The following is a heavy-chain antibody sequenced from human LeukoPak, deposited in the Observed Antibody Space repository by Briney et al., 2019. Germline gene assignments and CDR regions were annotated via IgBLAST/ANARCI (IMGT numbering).Heavy chain of an antibody. J-gene: IGHJ4*02. D-gene: IGHD3-10*01. V-gene: IGHV3-21*01. CDR3: ARDSGGGMGDY. CDR2: ISGRGRYI. CDR1: RFXFSSYG. Sequence: GGSLRLSCVASRFXFSSYGINWVRQAPGKGLEWVSPISGRGRYIYYADCLKGRFTISRDNAKNSLYLQMNSLRAEDTAVYYCARDSGGGMGDYWGQGTLVTVSS.